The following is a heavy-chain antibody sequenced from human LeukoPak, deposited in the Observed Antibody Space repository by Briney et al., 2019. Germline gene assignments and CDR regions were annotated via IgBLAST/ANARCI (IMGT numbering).Heavy chain of an antibody. CDR3: ARVLDYYGSGSRDFDY. CDR2: IHYSGST. CDR1: GGSISSYY. J-gene: IGHJ4*02. D-gene: IGHD3-10*01. Sequence: SETLSLTCTVSGGSISSYYWSWIRQPPGKGLEWIGYIHYSGSTNYNPSLKSRVTISVDTSKNQFSLKLSPVTAADTAVYYCARVLDYYGSGSRDFDYWGQGILVTVSS. V-gene: IGHV4-59*08.